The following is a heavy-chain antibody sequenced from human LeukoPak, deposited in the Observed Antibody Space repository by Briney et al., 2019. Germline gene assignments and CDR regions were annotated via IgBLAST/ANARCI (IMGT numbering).Heavy chain of an antibody. D-gene: IGHD7-27*01. CDR3: AGTGLFFDY. V-gene: IGHV4-59*01. CDR1: GDSTSGYS. J-gene: IGHJ4*02. Sequence: SETLSLTCTVSGDSTSGYSWTWIRQPPGKGLEWIGHMYYSGGTTYNPSLKSRVSISLDTSKKHFSLKLSSVTAADTAVYYCAGTGLFFDYWSQGTLVTVSS. CDR2: MYYSGGT.